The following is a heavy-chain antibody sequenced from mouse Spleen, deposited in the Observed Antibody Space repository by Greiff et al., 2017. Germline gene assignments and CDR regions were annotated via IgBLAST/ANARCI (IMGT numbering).Heavy chain of an antibody. CDR3: ARPFGDYLFAY. Sequence: EVKVVESGGGLVKPGGSLKLSCAASGFTFSDYGMHWVRQAPEKGLEWVAYISSGSSTIYYADTVKGRFTISRDNAKNTLFLQMTSLRSEDTAMYYCARPFGDYLFAYWGQGTLVTVSA. V-gene: IGHV5-17*01. CDR2: ISSGSSTI. J-gene: IGHJ3*01. CDR1: GFTFSDYG. D-gene: IGHD2-13*01.